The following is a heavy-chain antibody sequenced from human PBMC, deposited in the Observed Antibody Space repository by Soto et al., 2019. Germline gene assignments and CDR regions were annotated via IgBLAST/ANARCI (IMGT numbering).Heavy chain of an antibody. J-gene: IGHJ4*01. CDR1: GYTFTSYY. CDR2: INGGSGDT. CDR3: VIYDYGLNGY. Sequence: ASVKVSCKASGYTFTSYYMHWVRQAPGQRLEWMGIINGGSGDTRYAQKFQGRVTLTGDTSASIGYMELSSLTSEDTAVYYCVIYDYGLNGYWGQGTLVTVSS. V-gene: IGHV1-46*01. D-gene: IGHD3-16*01.